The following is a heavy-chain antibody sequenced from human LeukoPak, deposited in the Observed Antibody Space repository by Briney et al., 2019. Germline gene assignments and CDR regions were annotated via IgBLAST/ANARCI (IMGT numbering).Heavy chain of an antibody. D-gene: IGHD2-2*01. V-gene: IGHV4-39*01. CDR3: ARHGNVVVPAATHLDY. CDR1: GGSISSSSYY. J-gene: IGHJ4*02. Sequence: PSETLSLTCTVSGGSISSSSYYWGWIRQPPGKGLEWIGSIYYSGSTYYNPSLKSRVTISVDTSKNQFSLKLSSVTAADTAVYYCARHGNVVVPAATHLDYWGQGTLVTVSS. CDR2: IYYSGST.